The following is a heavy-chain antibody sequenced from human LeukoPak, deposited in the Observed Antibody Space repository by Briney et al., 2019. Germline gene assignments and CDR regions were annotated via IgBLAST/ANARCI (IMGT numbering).Heavy chain of an antibody. CDR1: GFTFSSYA. Sequence: PGGSLRLSCAASGFTFSSYAMVWVRQAPGKGLEWVSDITCSSDSTYYADSVKGRFTISKDNPTNTLYLQMNSLRAEDTAIYYCVKEYFGFAFDYWGQGTVVTVSS. CDR2: ITCSSDST. V-gene: IGHV3-23*01. CDR3: VKEYFGFAFDY. D-gene: IGHD3-9*01. J-gene: IGHJ4*02.